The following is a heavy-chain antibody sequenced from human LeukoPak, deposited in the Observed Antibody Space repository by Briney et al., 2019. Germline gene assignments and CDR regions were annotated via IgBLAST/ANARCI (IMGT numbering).Heavy chain of an antibody. Sequence: GGSLRLSCAASGSTFSDYYMSWIRQAPGKGLEWVSYISSSGSTIYYADSVKGRFTISRDNAKNSLYLQMNSLRAEDTAVYYCASQRYNLYAFDIWGQGTMVTVSS. J-gene: IGHJ3*02. CDR2: ISSSGSTI. V-gene: IGHV3-11*04. D-gene: IGHD5-24*01. CDR3: ASQRYNLYAFDI. CDR1: GSTFSDYY.